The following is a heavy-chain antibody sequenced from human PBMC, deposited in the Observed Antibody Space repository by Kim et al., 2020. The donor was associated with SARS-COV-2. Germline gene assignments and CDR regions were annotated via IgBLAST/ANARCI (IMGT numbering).Heavy chain of an antibody. D-gene: IGHD2-2*01. Sequence: RFTISRDNAKNSLYLQMNSLRDEDTAVYYCARGYCSSTSCYYYYYYGMDVWGQGTTVTVSS. CDR3: ARGYCSSTSCYYYYYYGMDV. J-gene: IGHJ6*02. V-gene: IGHV3-48*02.